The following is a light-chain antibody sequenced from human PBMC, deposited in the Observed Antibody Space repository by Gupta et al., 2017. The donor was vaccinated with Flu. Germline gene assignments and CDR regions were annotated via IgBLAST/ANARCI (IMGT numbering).Light chain of an antibody. V-gene: IGLV2-18*02. CDR3: SSYTSSYTFV. CDR1: SSDVGTYNR. J-gene: IGLJ1*01. Sequence: QSALTQPPSVPGSPGQSVTIPCTGTSSDVGTYNRVSWYQQSPGTAPQLMFYEANNRPSGVPDRFSGSKSDNTASLTIAGLQSEDEADYYCSSYTSSYTFVFGTGTKITVL. CDR2: EAN.